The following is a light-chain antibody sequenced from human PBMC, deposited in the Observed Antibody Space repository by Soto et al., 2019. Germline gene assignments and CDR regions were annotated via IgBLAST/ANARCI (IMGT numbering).Light chain of an antibody. Sequence: QSALTQPASVSGSPGQSITISCSGTSSDVGSYNYVSWYQQHPDRAPKLMIYDASNRPSGVSNRFSGSKSGNTASLTISGLQAEDEADYYCSSYTSSSTLLFGGGTKLTVL. CDR3: SSYTSSSTLL. J-gene: IGLJ2*01. CDR2: DAS. CDR1: SSDVGSYNY. V-gene: IGLV2-14*01.